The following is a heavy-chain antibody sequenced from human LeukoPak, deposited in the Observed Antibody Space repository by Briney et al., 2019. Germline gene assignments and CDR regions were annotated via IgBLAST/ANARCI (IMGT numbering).Heavy chain of an antibody. CDR2: ITSSGETT. J-gene: IGHJ4*02. D-gene: IGHD3-10*01. Sequence: GGSLRLSCAASGFTFSSYAMHWVRQAPGKGLEWVSYITSSGETTFYADSVKGRFTVSRDNAKKSLYLQMNSLRPEDTAVYYCAGWQWFGYLFRYWGQGTLVTVSP. CDR3: AGWQWFGYLFRY. CDR1: GFTFSSYA. V-gene: IGHV3-48*04.